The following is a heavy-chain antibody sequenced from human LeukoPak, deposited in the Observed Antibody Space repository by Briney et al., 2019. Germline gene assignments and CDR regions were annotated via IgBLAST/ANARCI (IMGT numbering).Heavy chain of an antibody. J-gene: IGHJ4*02. D-gene: IGHD6-25*01. V-gene: IGHV3-7*03. CDR1: GITFSSSW. Sequence: TGGSLRLSCAASGITFSSSWMTWVRQAPGKGLEWVANIKQDGGEKYYVDSVKGRFTISRDNAKNSLYLQMNSLRADDTAVYYCARDLYNSASRWGQGTLVTVSS. CDR3: ARDLYNSASR. CDR2: IKQDGGEK.